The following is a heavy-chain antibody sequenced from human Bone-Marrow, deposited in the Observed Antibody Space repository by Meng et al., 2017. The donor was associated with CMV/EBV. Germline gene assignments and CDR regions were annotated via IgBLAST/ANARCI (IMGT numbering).Heavy chain of an antibody. V-gene: IGHV3-21*01. Sequence: GESLKISCAASGFTFSSYSMNWVRQAPGKGLEWVSSISSSSSYIYYADSVKGRFTISRDNAKNSLYLQMNSLRAEDTAVYYCARGWGILVVSSAGGAMDVWGQGTTVTVSS. D-gene: IGHD2-15*01. CDR1: GFTFSSYS. CDR3: ARGWGILVVSSAGGAMDV. CDR2: ISSSSSYI. J-gene: IGHJ6*02.